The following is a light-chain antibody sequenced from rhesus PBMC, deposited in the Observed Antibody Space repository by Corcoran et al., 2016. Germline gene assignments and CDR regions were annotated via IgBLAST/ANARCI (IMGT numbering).Light chain of an antibody. Sequence: EIVMTQSPATLSLSPGERATLSCRASQSVSSRLAWYQQKPGQAPRLRIDGASSRVTGVPERFTGGGSWTGVTLTISSLEPEDVAVYFCQQESNWSYSFGQGAKVEIK. J-gene: IGKJ2*01. CDR3: QQESNWSYS. V-gene: IGKV3-17*02. CDR1: QSVSSR. CDR2: GAS.